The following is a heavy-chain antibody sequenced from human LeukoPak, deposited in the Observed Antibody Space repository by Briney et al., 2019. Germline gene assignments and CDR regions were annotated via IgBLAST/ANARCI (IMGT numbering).Heavy chain of an antibody. V-gene: IGHV3-23*01. Sequence: GGALRLSCAASGFTFSSYAMSWVRQAPGKGLEWVSAISGSGGSTYYADSVKGGVTISRDNSKNTLYLQMNSLRAEETVVYYCAKAYDSSGGGYWGQGTLVTVSS. CDR3: AKAYDSSGGGY. CDR1: GFTFSSYA. CDR2: ISGSGGST. J-gene: IGHJ4*02. D-gene: IGHD3-22*01.